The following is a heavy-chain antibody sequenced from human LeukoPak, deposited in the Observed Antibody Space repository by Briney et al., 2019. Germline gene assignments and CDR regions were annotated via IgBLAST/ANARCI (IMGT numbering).Heavy chain of an antibody. Sequence: GASVKVSCKASGGTFSSYAISWVRQAPGQGLEWMGGIIPIYGTANYAQKFQGRVTITADESTSTAYMELRSLRSDDTAVYYCARDLEWELLGYWGQGTLVTVSS. V-gene: IGHV1-69*13. J-gene: IGHJ4*02. CDR3: ARDLEWELLGY. CDR1: GGTFSSYA. CDR2: IIPIYGTA. D-gene: IGHD1-26*01.